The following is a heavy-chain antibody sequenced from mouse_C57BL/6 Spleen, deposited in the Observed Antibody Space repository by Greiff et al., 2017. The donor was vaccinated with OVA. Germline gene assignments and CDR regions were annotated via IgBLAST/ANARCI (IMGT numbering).Heavy chain of an antibody. V-gene: IGHV1-52*01. Sequence: QVQLQQPGAELVRPGSSVKLSCKASGYTFTSYWMHWVKQRPIQGLEWIGNIDPSDSETHYNQKFKDKATLTVDKSSSTAYMQLSSLTSEDSSVYYCAREDLPRLYFDYWGQGTTLTVSS. CDR2: IDPSDSET. J-gene: IGHJ2*01. D-gene: IGHD5-1*01. CDR1: GYTFTSYW. CDR3: AREDLPRLYFDY.